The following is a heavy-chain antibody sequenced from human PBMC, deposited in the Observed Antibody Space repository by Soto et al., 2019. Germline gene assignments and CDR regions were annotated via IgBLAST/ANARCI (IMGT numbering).Heavy chain of an antibody. CDR1: GFTVSDYH. V-gene: IGHV3-11*01. CDR2: INDSGDTI. CDR3: AREPHGFLELSSVFAFDI. J-gene: IGHJ3*02. Sequence: QGQLVQSGGGLVKPGGSLRLSCAASGFTVSDYHMIWLRRAPGKGLEWVAYINDSGDTIYYVDSLKGRFTLSRDNAKNSLLLQMNSLRAEDTAVYYCAREPHGFLELSSVFAFDIWGQGTMVTVSS. D-gene: IGHD3-3*01.